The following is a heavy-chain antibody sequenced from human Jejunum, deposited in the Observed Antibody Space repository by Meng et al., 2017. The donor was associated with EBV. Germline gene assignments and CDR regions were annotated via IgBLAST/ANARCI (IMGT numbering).Heavy chain of an antibody. D-gene: IGHD4-23*01. Sequence: EEQVGESGGGLVQPGGSLRLSCAASGFSFSIYGMSWVRQAPGKGLECVSGISGNSITTSYADSVKGRFTISRDNSKNTVFLQMNSLRAEDTAIYYCAKSLFGGNTVWGQGTLVTVSS. J-gene: IGHJ4*02. CDR2: ISGNSITT. CDR3: AKSLFGGNTV. V-gene: IGHV3-23*04. CDR1: GFSFSIYG.